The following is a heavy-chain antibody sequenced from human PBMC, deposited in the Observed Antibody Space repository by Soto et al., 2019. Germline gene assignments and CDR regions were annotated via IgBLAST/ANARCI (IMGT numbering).Heavy chain of an antibody. D-gene: IGHD6-6*01. CDR3: ARGGSSVSSYYYYGMDV. CDR1: GGSISSYY. Sequence: PSETLSLTCTVSGGSISSYYWSWIRQPPGKGLEWIGYIYYSGSTNYNPSLKSRVTISVDTSKNQFSLKLSSVTAADTAVYYCARGGSSVSSYYYYGMDVWGQGTTVTVSS. CDR2: IYYSGST. V-gene: IGHV4-59*01. J-gene: IGHJ6*02.